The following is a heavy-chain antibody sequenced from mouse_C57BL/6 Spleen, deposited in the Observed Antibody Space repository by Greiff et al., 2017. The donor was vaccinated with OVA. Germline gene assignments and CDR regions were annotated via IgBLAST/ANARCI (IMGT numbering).Heavy chain of an antibody. Sequence: VQLQESGAELVKPGASVKMSCKASGYTFTTYPIEWMKQNHGKSLEWIGNFHPYNDDTKYNEKFKGKATLTVEKSSSTVYLELSRLTSDDSAVYYCARGGHYDYDGDAMDYWGQGTSVTVSS. J-gene: IGHJ4*01. CDR3: ARGGHYDYDGDAMDY. CDR1: GYTFTTYP. V-gene: IGHV1-47*01. CDR2: FHPYNDDT. D-gene: IGHD2-4*01.